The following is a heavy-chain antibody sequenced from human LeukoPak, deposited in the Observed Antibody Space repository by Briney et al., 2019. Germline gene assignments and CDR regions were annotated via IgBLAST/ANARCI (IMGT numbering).Heavy chain of an antibody. J-gene: IGHJ4*02. CDR1: GFIFSSYG. CDR2: MAGDGHNI. D-gene: IGHD1-26*01. V-gene: IGHV3-30*18. Sequence: GGSLRLSCAASGFIFSSYGMHWVRQAPGKGLEWVALMAGDGHNIYYADSVRGRFTISRDNSKNTVYLQMNSLRPEDTAVYYCAKAAVYSKRWTPFDDWGRGTLVTVSS. CDR3: AKAAVYSKRWTPFDD.